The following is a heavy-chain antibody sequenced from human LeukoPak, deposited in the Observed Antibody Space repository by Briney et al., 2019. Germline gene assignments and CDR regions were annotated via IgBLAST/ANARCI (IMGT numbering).Heavy chain of an antibody. V-gene: IGHV3-33*01. D-gene: IGHD6-13*01. CDR3: ARESAAGTCDY. CDR1: GFSFSNYD. Sequence: GRSLRLSCAASGFSFSNYDMHWVRQAPGKGLEWVAVLWYDGNNRYYADSVKGRFTISRDNSKNTLYLQMNSLRAEDTAVYYCARESAAGTCDYWGQGTLVTVSS. J-gene: IGHJ4*02. CDR2: LWYDGNNR.